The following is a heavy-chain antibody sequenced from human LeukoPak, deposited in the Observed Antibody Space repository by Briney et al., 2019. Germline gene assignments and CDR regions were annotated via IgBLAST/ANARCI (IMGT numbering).Heavy chain of an antibody. Sequence: SETLSLTCTVSGGSISSSSYYWGWIRQPPGKGLEWIGSIYYSGSTYYNPSFKSRVTISVDTSKNQFSLKLSSVTAADTAVYYCARNRGGSSWYSYFDYWGQGTLVTVSS. CDR2: IYYSGST. V-gene: IGHV4-39*07. CDR1: GGSISSSSYY. D-gene: IGHD6-13*01. CDR3: ARNRGGSSWYSYFDY. J-gene: IGHJ4*02.